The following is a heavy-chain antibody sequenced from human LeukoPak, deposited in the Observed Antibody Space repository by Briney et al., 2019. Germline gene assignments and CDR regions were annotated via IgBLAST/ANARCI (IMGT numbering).Heavy chain of an antibody. Sequence: PSETLSLTCTVSGGSISSYYWSWIRQPPGKGLEWIGYIYYSGSTNYNPSLKSRVTISVDTSKNQFSLKLSSVTAADTAVYYCARSGIITYYYDSSGYGNDAFDIWGQGTMVTVSS. CDR3: ARSGIITYYYDSSGYGNDAFDI. CDR1: GGSISSYY. CDR2: IYYSGST. D-gene: IGHD3-22*01. J-gene: IGHJ3*02. V-gene: IGHV4-59*08.